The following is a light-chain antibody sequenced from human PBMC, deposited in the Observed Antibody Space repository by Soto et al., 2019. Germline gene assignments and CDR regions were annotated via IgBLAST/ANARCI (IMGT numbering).Light chain of an antibody. CDR2: GTN. CDR3: VLYMGGGTYV. Sequence: QTVVTQEPSFPVSPGGTVTLTCGLSSGSVSTGHFPSWYQQTPGQAPRTLIYGTNSRSSGVPDRFSGSILGTKAALTITGAQADDESDYYCVLYMGGGTYVFGAGTKLTVL. J-gene: IGLJ1*01. CDR1: SGSVSTGHF. V-gene: IGLV8-61*01.